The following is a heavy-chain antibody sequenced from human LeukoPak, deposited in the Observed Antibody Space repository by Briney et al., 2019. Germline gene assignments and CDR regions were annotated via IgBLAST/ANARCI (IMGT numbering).Heavy chain of an antibody. CDR3: TRVGYIDEGIDY. CDR1: GFPFSSYW. D-gene: IGHD5-24*01. J-gene: IGHJ4*02. CDR2: IKQDGSKK. Sequence: GGSLRVSCVASGFPFSSYWMTWVRQAPGKGLEWVANIKQDGSKKSYVDSVKGRFTISRDNAKNPLYLQMNSLRAEDTAIYYCTRVGYIDEGIDYWGQGTLVTVSS. V-gene: IGHV3-7*04.